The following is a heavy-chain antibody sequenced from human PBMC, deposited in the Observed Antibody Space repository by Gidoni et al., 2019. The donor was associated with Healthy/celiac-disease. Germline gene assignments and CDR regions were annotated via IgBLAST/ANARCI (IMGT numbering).Heavy chain of an antibody. Sequence: QLQLQESGSGLVKPSQTLSLTCTVTGGPISSGGYYWSWIRQHPGKGLDWIGYIYYSGSTYYNPSLKSRVTISVDTSKNQFSLKLSSVTDADTAVYYCARETFGSGGAFDIWGQGTMVTVSS. V-gene: IGHV4-31*03. D-gene: IGHD3-16*01. J-gene: IGHJ3*02. CDR1: GGPISSGGYY. CDR2: IYYSGST. CDR3: ARETFGSGGAFDI.